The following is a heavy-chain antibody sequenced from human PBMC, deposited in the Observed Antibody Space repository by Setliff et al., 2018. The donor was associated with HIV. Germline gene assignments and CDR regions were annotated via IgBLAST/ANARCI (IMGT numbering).Heavy chain of an antibody. CDR2: INGDGSST. J-gene: IGHJ3*02. V-gene: IGHV3-74*01. CDR1: GFTFNTYS. CDR3: AKGSGYYSTDAFDI. Sequence: GGSLRLSCAASGFTFNTYSMSWVRQAPGKGLVWVSRINGDGSSTTYADSVKGRFTISRDNAKNTLYLQMNSLRAEDTAVYYCAKGSGYYSTDAFDIWGQGTMVTVSS. D-gene: IGHD3-22*01.